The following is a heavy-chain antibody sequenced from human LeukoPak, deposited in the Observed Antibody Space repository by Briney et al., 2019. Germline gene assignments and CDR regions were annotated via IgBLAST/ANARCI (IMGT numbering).Heavy chain of an antibody. CDR1: GYSISSGYY. J-gene: IGHJ3*02. CDR3: ARHDSSGPYNAFDI. D-gene: IGHD3-22*01. V-gene: IGHV4-38-2*02. Sequence: PSETLSLTCTVSGYSISSGYYWGWIRQPPGKGLEWIGSIYHSGSTYYNPSLKSRVTISVDTSKNHFSLRLSSVTAADTAVYYCARHDSSGPYNAFDIWGQGTMVTVSS. CDR2: IYHSGST.